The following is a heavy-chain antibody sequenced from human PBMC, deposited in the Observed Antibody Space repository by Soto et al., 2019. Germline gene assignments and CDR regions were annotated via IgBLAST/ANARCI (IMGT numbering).Heavy chain of an antibody. D-gene: IGHD3-22*01. Sequence: GASVKVSCKASGYTFTSYYMHWVRQAPGQGLEWMGIINPSGGSTSYAQKFQGRVTMTRDTSTSTVYMELSSLRSEDTAVYYCAGAGRLYYDSSGYNGAFDYWGQGTLVTVSS. CDR3: AGAGRLYYDSSGYNGAFDY. CDR2: INPSGGST. V-gene: IGHV1-46*01. CDR1: GYTFTSYY. J-gene: IGHJ4*02.